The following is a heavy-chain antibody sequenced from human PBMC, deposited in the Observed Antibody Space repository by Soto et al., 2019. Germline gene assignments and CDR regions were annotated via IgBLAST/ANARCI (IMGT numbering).Heavy chain of an antibody. Sequence: PGGSLRLSCTAPGFSFCDYAMSWFGQAPGKGLEWVGFIRSKAYGGTIESAASVKGRFTISRDDSRSIAYLQMNSLKIEDTLVYFFTRSVPGSVWFAPRAQGSLVPVSS. CDR1: GFSFCDYA. CDR3: TRSVPGSVWFAP. J-gene: IGHJ5*02. V-gene: IGHV3-49*03. D-gene: IGHD3-10*01. CDR2: IRSKAYGGTI.